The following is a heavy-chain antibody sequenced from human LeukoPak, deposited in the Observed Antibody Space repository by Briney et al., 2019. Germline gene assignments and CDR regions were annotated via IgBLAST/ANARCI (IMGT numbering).Heavy chain of an antibody. J-gene: IGHJ4*02. Sequence: GGSLRLSCAASGFTFSSYWMSWVRQAPGKGLVWVSRVNSDGSTTTYADSVKGRFTISRDNAKNTLYLQMNNLRAEDTALYYCARDFDSSAVTGYWGQGTLVTVSS. CDR2: VNSDGSTT. CDR1: GFTFSSYW. V-gene: IGHV3-74*01. CDR3: ARDFDSSAVTGY. D-gene: IGHD6-19*01.